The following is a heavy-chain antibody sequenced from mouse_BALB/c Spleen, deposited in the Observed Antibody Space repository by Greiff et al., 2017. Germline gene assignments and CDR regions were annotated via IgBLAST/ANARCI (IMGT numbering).Heavy chain of an antibody. CDR3: AREVYYGNYDYAMDY. D-gene: IGHD2-1*01. Sequence: DVQLQESGPGLVKPSQSLSLTCSVTGYSITSGYYWNWIRQFPGNKLEWMGYISYDGSNNYNPSLKNRISITRDTSKNQFFLKLNSVTTEDTATYYCAREVYYGNYDYAMDYWGQGTSVTVSS. CDR2: ISYDGSN. CDR1: GYSITSGYY. J-gene: IGHJ4*01. V-gene: IGHV3-6*02.